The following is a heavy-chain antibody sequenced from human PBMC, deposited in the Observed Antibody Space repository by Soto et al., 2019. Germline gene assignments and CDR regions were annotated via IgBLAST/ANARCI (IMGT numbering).Heavy chain of an antibody. CDR3: ASFRGGGTAIDAFDI. V-gene: IGHV1-69*13. Sequence: PVKVSCKASGGTFSSYAISWERQAPGQGLEWMGGIIPIFGTANHAQKFQGRVTITADESTSTAYMELSSLRSEDTAVYYCASFRGGGTAIDAFDIWGQVTMVTVAS. D-gene: IGHD2-21*02. CDR1: GGTFSSYA. J-gene: IGHJ3*02. CDR2: IIPIFGTA.